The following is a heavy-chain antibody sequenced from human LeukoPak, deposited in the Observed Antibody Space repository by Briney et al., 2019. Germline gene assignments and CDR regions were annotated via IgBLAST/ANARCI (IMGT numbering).Heavy chain of an antibody. J-gene: IGHJ4*02. CDR1: GFTLSSYS. CDR3: AREGPRGNSQFDY. D-gene: IGHD2/OR15-2a*01. Sequence: GESLRLSCVASGFTLSSYSMNWVRQAPGKGLEWVAVIWYDGSNKYYTDSVKGRLTISRDNSKNTLYLQMNSLRAEDTAIYYCAREGPRGNSQFDYWGQGTLVTVSS. CDR2: IWYDGSNK. V-gene: IGHV3-33*08.